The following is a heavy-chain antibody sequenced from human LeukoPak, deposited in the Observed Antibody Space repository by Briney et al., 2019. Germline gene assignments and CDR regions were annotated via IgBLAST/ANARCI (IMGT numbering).Heavy chain of an antibody. J-gene: IGHJ4*02. V-gene: IGHV3-33*01. CDR2: IWYDGSNK. D-gene: IGHD6-13*01. CDR1: GFTFSSYG. Sequence: GGSLRLSCAAAGFTFSSYGMHWGRQAPGKGLEWVAVIWYDGSNKYYADSVKGRFTISRDNSKNTLYLQMNSLRAEDTAVYYCARVEQQLVRGDYFDYWGQGTLVTVSS. CDR3: ARVEQQLVRGDYFDY.